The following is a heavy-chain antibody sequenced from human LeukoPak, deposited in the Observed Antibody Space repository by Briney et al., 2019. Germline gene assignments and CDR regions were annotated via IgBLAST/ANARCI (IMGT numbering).Heavy chain of an antibody. D-gene: IGHD1-26*01. CDR1: GYTFTGYY. V-gene: IGHV1-2*02. CDR2: INPNSGGT. CDR3: ARESLYSGSYYYYGMDV. Sequence: ASVKVSSKASGYTFTGYYMHWVRQAPGQGLEWMGWINPNSGGTNYAQKFQGRVTMTRDTSISTAYMELSRLRSDDTAVYYCARESLYSGSYYYYGMDVWGQGTTVTVSS. J-gene: IGHJ6*02.